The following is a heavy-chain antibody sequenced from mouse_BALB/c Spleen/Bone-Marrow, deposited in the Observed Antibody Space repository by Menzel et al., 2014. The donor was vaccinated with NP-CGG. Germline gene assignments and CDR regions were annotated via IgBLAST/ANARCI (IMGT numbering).Heavy chain of an antibody. CDR3: ARGLLQYYYAMDY. Sequence: EVQLQQSGAELVKPGASVKLSCTASGFNIXDTYTHWVKQRPEQGLEWIGRIDPANGNTKYDPKFQGKATITADTSSNTAYLQLSSLTSEDTAVYYCARGLLQYYYAMDYWGQGTSVTVSS. D-gene: IGHD2-3*01. CDR1: GFNIXDTY. V-gene: IGHV14-3*02. J-gene: IGHJ4*01. CDR2: IDPANGNT.